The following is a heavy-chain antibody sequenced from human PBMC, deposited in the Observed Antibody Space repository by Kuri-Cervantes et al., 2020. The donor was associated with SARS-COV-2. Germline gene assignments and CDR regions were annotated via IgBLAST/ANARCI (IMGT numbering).Heavy chain of an antibody. Sequence: SVNVSCKASGGTFSSYAISWVRQAPGQGLEWMGGIIPILGIANYAQKFQGRVTITADKSTSTAYMELSSLRAEDTAVYYCARVRYSGYDGSRYGMDVWGQGTTVTVSS. CDR1: GGTFSSYA. V-gene: IGHV1-69*10. CDR2: IIPILGIA. J-gene: IGHJ6*02. CDR3: ARVRYSGYDGSRYGMDV. D-gene: IGHD5-12*01.